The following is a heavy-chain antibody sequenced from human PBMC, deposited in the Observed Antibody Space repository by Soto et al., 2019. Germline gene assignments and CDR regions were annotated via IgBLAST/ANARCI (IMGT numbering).Heavy chain of an antibody. CDR2: INHSGST. CDR3: ARKAADFWSGYVFDY. V-gene: IGHV4-34*01. CDR1: GGSFSGYY. J-gene: IGHJ4*02. D-gene: IGHD3-3*01. Sequence: SETLSLTCAVYGGSFSGYYWSWIRQPPGKGLEWIGEINHSGSTNYNPSLKSRVTISVDTSKNQFSLKLSSVTAADTAVYYCARKAADFWSGYVFDYWGQGTLVTVSS.